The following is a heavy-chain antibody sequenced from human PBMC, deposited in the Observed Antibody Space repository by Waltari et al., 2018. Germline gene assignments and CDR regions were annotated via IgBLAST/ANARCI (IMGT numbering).Heavy chain of an antibody. D-gene: IGHD6-13*01. CDR3: ASVAAADFDY. CDR1: GFTFRNYA. V-gene: IGHV3-30-3*01. Sequence: QVQLVESGGGVVQPGKALRLSCAASGFTFRNYAMHWVRQAPGKGMEWGTVISSDGTYKAYADPVKGRFTISRDNFKNTLFLQMNSLTTEDTALYYCASVAAADFDYWGQGTLVTVSS. J-gene: IGHJ4*02. CDR2: ISSDGTYK.